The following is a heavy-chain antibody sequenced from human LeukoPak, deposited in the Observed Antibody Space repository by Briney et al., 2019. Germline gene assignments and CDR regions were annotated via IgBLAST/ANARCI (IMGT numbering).Heavy chain of an antibody. CDR2: IYYSGTT. D-gene: IGHD3-10*01. J-gene: IGHJ4*02. V-gene: IGHV4-59*12. CDR1: GGSISSYY. Sequence: SETLSLTCTVSGGSISSYYWSWIRQPPGKGLEWIGYIYYSGTTNYNPSLKSRVTISVDTSKNQFSLKLSSVTAADTAVYYCARARAWWKLWSYFDHWGQGTLVTVSS. CDR3: ARARAWWKLWSYFDH.